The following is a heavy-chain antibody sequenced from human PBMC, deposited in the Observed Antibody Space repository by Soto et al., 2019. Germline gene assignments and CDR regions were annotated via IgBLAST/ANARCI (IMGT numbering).Heavy chain of an antibody. V-gene: IGHV4-31*03. CDR1: GGSISSGGYY. CDR2: IYYSGST. D-gene: IGHD5-18*01. CDR3: ARGGLQTWIQLWLPDY. Sequence: SETLSLTCTVSGGSISSGGYYWSWIRQHPGKGLEWIGYIYYSGSTYYNPSLKSRVTISVDTSKNQFSLKLSSVTAADTAVYYCARGGLQTWIQLWLPDYWGQGTLVTVSS. J-gene: IGHJ4*02.